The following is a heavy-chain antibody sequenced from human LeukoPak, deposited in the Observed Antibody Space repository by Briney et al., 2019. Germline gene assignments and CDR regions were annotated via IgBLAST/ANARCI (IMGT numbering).Heavy chain of an antibody. V-gene: IGHV1-69*13. J-gene: IGHJ5*02. Sequence: GASVKVSCKASRGTFSSYAISWVRQAPGQGLEWMGGIIPIFGTANYAQKFQGRVTITADESTSTAYMELSSLRSEDTAVYYCARLYSSSWYNWFDPWGQGTLVTVSS. CDR2: IIPIFGTA. CDR1: RGTFSSYA. CDR3: ARLYSSSWYNWFDP. D-gene: IGHD6-13*01.